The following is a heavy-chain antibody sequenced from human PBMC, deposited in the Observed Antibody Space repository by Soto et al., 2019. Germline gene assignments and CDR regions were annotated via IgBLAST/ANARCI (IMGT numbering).Heavy chain of an antibody. J-gene: IGHJ4*02. CDR3: ARVQEGYYDSSGYYVDY. Sequence: SVMVSCKASGGTFSSYAISWVRQAPGQGLEWMGGIIPIFGTANYAQKFQGRVTITADESTSTAYMELSSLRSEDTAVYYCARVQEGYYDSSGYYVDYWGQGTLVTVSS. CDR2: IIPIFGTA. CDR1: GGTFSSYA. V-gene: IGHV1-69*13. D-gene: IGHD3-22*01.